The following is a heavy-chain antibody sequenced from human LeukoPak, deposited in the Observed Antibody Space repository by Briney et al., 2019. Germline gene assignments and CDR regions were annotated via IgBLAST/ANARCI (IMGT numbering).Heavy chain of an antibody. CDR1: GGSISSGGYY. CDR3: ARDSIWFGEKDYYGMDV. J-gene: IGHJ6*02. D-gene: IGHD3-10*01. Sequence: SETLSLTCTVSGGSISSGGYYWSWIRQHPGKGLEWIGYIYYSGSTYNNPSLKSRVTISVDTSKNQFSLKLSSVTAADTAVYYCARDSIWFGEKDYYGMDVWGQGTTVTVSS. V-gene: IGHV4-31*03. CDR2: IYYSGST.